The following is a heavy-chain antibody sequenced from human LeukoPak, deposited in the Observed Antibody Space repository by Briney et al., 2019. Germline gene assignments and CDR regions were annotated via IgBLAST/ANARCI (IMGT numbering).Heavy chain of an antibody. V-gene: IGHV3-9*01. CDR3: INDAFDI. J-gene: IGHJ3*02. CDR1: GFTFDDYA. Sequence: GGSLRLSCAASGFTFDDYAMHWVRQAPGKGLGWVSGISLNSGSIGYADSVKGRFTISRDNAKNSLYLQMNSLRAEDRALYYCINDAFDIWGQGTMVTVSS. CDR2: ISLNSGSI.